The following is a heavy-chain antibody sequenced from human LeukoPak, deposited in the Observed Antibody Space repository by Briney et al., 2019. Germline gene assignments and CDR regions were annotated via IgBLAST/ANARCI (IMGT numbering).Heavy chain of an antibody. D-gene: IGHD2-2*02. V-gene: IGHV1-8*01. CDR1: GYTFTSYD. Sequence: ASVKVSCKASGYTFTSYDINWVRQATGQGLEWMGWMNPNSGNTGYAQKFQGRVTMTRNTSISTAYMELSSLRSEDTAVYYCARDNNIVVVPAAIRLELGYWGQGTLVTVSS. CDR2: MNPNSGNT. J-gene: IGHJ4*02. CDR3: ARDNNIVVVPAAIRLELGY.